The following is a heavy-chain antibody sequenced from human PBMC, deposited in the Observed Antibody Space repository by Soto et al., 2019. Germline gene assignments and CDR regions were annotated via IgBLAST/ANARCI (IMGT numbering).Heavy chain of an antibody. CDR2: IYARGGST. V-gene: IGHV1-46*01. CDR1: GYTFTSYN. CDR3: FRGGYDDYEKEGRY. D-gene: IGHD5-12*01. J-gene: IGHJ4*02. Sequence: QVQLVQSGAEVRKPGASVKVSCKASGYTFTSYNIHWVRQAPGQGLEWMGIIYARGGSTTYAQNRQGRVTVTRDTSTSSVYRELSSLRSDDTSIYYCFRGGYDDYEKEGRYWGQGTLVTVSS.